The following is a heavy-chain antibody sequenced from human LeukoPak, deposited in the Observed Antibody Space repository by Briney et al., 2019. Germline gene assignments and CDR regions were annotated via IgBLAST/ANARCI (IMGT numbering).Heavy chain of an antibody. J-gene: IGHJ4*02. CDR3: ARQPTVDTAMVTYYFDY. Sequence: ASVKVSCKASGYTFTGYYMHWVRRAPGQGLEWMGWINPNSGGTNYAQKFQGWVTMTRDTSISTACMELSRLRSDDTAVYYCARQPTVDTAMVTYYFDYWGQGTLVTVSS. D-gene: IGHD5-18*01. CDR2: INPNSGGT. V-gene: IGHV1-2*04. CDR1: GYTFTGYY.